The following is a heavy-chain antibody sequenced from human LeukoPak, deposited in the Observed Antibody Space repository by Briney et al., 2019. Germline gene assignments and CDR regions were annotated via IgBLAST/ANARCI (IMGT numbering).Heavy chain of an antibody. CDR2: INPNSGGT. D-gene: IGHD2-2*01. J-gene: IGHJ5*02. Sequence: ASVTVSCKASGYTFTGYYMHWVRQAPGQGLEWMGWINPNSGGTNYAQKFQGRVTMTRDTSISTAYMELSRLRSDDTAVYYCARGGGVPAAFRNWFDPWGQGTLVTVSS. CDR1: GYTFTGYY. V-gene: IGHV1-2*02. CDR3: ARGGGVPAAFRNWFDP.